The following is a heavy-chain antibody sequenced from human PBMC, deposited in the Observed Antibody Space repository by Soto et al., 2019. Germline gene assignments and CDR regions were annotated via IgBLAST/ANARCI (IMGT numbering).Heavy chain of an antibody. Sequence: EVLLVESGGGLVQPGGSLRLSCAASGSTFSNSWMHWVRQAPGKGLVWVSRIKRDGTTTNYADSVKGRFTISRDNAKNILYLQMNSLRAEDTAVYYCTRVLDMTTTGFSYWGQGTLVSVFS. CDR2: IKRDGTTT. J-gene: IGHJ4*02. CDR3: TRVLDMTTTGFSY. CDR1: GSTFSNSW. V-gene: IGHV3-74*01. D-gene: IGHD4-4*01.